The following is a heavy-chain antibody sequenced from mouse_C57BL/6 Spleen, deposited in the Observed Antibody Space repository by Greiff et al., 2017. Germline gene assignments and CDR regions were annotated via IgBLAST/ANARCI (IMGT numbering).Heavy chain of an antibody. V-gene: IGHV1-15*01. Sequence: LQESGAELVRPGASVTLSCKASGYTFTDYEMHWVKQTPVHGLEWIGAIDPETGGTAYNQKFKGKAILTADKSSSTAYMELRSLTSDDSAVYYCTRGGNYYGSYYFDVWGTGTTVTVSS. J-gene: IGHJ1*03. CDR3: TRGGNYYGSYYFDV. CDR1: GYTFTDYE. D-gene: IGHD1-1*01. CDR2: IDPETGGT.